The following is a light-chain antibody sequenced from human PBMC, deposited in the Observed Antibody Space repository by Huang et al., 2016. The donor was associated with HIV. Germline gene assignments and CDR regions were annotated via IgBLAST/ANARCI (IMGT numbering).Light chain of an antibody. J-gene: IGKJ4*01. CDR3: QSYNRAPLT. CDR1: QGISNY. V-gene: IGKV1-27*01. CDR2: AAS. Sequence: DIQMTQSPSSLSASVGDRVTITCRASQGISNYLAWYQQKPGKVPKVLIFAASTLQSGVPSRCSGSGSGTDVTLSISSLQPEDVATYYCQSYNRAPLTFGGGTEVEIK.